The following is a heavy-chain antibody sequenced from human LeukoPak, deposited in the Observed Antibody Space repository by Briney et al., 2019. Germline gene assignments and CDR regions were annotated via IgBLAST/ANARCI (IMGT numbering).Heavy chain of an antibody. CDR3: ARRLSLRFDAFAV. CDR2: ISSSSSTI. CDR1: GFTFSSYS. V-gene: IGHV3-48*01. J-gene: IGHJ3*01. Sequence: GGSLRLSCAASGFTFSSYSMNWVRQAPGKGLEWVSYISSSSSTIYYADSVKGRFTISRDTSKNTLFLQMNSLRAGDTALYYCARRLSLRFDAFAVWGPGTVVTVSS. D-gene: IGHD3-3*01.